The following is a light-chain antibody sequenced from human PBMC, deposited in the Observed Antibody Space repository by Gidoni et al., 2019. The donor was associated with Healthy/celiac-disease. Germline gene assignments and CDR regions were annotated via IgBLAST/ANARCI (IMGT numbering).Light chain of an antibody. Sequence: DSVMTQSLDSLAVSLGERATINCKSSQSVLYSSNNKNYLAWYPQKPGQPPKLLIYCASTRDAGVPDRFSGSGSGTDFTLTISSLQAEDVAVYYCQQYYSTPRTFGQGTKVEIK. J-gene: IGKJ1*01. CDR1: QSVLYSSNNKNY. CDR3: QQYYSTPRT. V-gene: IGKV4-1*01. CDR2: CAS.